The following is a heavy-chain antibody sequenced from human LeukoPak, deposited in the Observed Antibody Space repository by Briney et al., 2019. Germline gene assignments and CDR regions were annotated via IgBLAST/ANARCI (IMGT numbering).Heavy chain of an antibody. V-gene: IGHV1-18*01. J-gene: IGHJ6*02. D-gene: IGHD3-3*01. Sequence: ASVKVSCKASGYTFTSHGISWVRQAPGQGLEWMGWISAYNGNTNYAQKLQGRVTMTTDTSTSTAYMELRSLRSDDTAVYYCARVPVGGDFWSGYYGYYYYGMDVWGQGTTVTVSS. CDR2: ISAYNGNT. CDR1: GYTFTSHG. CDR3: ARVPVGGDFWSGYYGYYYYGMDV.